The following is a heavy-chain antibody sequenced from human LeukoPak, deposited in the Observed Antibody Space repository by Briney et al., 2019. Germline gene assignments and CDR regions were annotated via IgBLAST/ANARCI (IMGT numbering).Heavy chain of an antibody. CDR1: GGSFSGYY. D-gene: IGHD6-13*01. CDR3: ARGRGSSSSNWFDP. J-gene: IGHJ5*02. V-gene: IGHV4-34*01. Sequence: SETLSLTCAVYGGSFSGYYWSWIRQPPGKGLEWIGEINHSGSTNYNPSLKSRVTISVDTSKNQFSLKLGSVTAADTAVYYCARGRGSSSSNWFDPWGQGTLVTVSS. CDR2: INHSGST.